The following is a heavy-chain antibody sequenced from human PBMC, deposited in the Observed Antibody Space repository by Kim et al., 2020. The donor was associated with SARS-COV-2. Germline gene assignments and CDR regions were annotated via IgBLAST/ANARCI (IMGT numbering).Heavy chain of an antibody. CDR1: GFTLSSYS. CDR3: VRENHWAFDI. V-gene: IGHV3-48*04. J-gene: IGHJ3*02. CDR2: ISGSGTIT. Sequence: GGSLRLSCATSGFTLSSYSMSWVRQSPGKGLEWVSHISGSGTITKHADSVRGRFTISRDNSKNSLFLQMNGLRAEDTAVYYCVRENHWAFDIWGQGTMVTVSS.